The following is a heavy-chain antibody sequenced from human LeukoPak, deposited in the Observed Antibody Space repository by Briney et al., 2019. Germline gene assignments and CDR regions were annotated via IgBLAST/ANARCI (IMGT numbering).Heavy chain of an antibody. V-gene: IGHV1-18*04. J-gene: IGHJ3*02. Sequence: ASVKVSCTSSGYTFFNFAISWVRQAPGQGLEWMGWISGYDGTTKYAERFRGRVTVTTDTSGTTAYLDLRSLRSDDTAVYYCVRDSRWLQLRTYDAFDIWGQGSMVIVSS. D-gene: IGHD5-24*01. CDR3: VRDSRWLQLRTYDAFDI. CDR2: ISGYDGTT. CDR1: GYTFFNFA.